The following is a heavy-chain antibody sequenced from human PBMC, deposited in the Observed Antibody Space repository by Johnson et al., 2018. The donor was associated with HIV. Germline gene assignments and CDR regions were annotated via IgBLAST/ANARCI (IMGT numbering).Heavy chain of an antibody. CDR2: IKSKTDGGTT. CDR3: VNTYSGSWYDAFDI. CDR1: GFTFSNAW. D-gene: IGHD6-13*01. J-gene: IGHJ3*02. V-gene: IGHV3-15*01. Sequence: VQLVESGGGLVQPGGSLRLSCAASGFTFSNAWMSWVRQAPGKGLEWVGRIKSKTDGGTTDYAAPVKGRFTISRDDSKNTLYLQMNSLKTEDTGVYYCVNTYSGSWYDAFDIWGQGTLVTVSS.